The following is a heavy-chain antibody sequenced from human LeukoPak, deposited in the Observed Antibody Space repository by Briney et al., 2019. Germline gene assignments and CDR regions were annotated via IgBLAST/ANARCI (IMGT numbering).Heavy chain of an antibody. D-gene: IGHD3-10*01. CDR1: GGSISSYY. Sequence: PSETLSPTCTVSGGSISSYYWSWIRQPPGKGLEWIGYIYYSGSTNYNPSLKSRVTISVDTSKNQFSLKLSSVTAADTAVYYCARLSGSSEVDYWGQGTLVTVSS. J-gene: IGHJ4*02. V-gene: IGHV4-59*08. CDR3: ARLSGSSEVDY. CDR2: IYYSGST.